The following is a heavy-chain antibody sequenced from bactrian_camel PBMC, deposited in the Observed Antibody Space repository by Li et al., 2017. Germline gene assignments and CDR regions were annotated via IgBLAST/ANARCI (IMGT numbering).Heavy chain of an antibody. V-gene: IGHV3S9*01. CDR3: SAAWNGGRGRAEDNY. D-gene: IGHD1*01. CDR2: IDADDTT. J-gene: IGHJ4*01. Sequence: HVQLVESGGDSVQAGGSLRLSCLVSGVSWSSYSMAWFRQVTGKEREAVASIDADDTTTYADSVKGRFTISRDMPKNTLYLQMDNLKPEDTAIYYCSAAWNGGRGRAEDNYWGQGTQVTVS. CDR1: GVSWSSYS.